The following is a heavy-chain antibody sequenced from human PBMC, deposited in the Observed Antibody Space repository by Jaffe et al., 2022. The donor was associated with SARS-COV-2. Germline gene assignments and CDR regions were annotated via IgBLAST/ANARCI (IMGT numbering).Heavy chain of an antibody. CDR3: AKIRGGTASVYFDY. J-gene: IGHJ4*02. D-gene: IGHD5-18*01. V-gene: IGHV3-7*01. CDR1: GFTFSSYW. CDR2: IKQDGSEK. Sequence: EVQLVESGGGLVQPGGSLRLSCAASGFTFSSYWMSWVRQAPGKGLEWVANIKQDGSEKYYVDSVKGRFTISRDNAKNSLYLQMNSLRAEDTAVYYCAKIRGGTASVYFDYWGQGTLVTVSS.